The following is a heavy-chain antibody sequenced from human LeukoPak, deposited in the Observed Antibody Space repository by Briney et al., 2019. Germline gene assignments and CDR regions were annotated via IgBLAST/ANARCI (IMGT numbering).Heavy chain of an antibody. V-gene: IGHV4-4*07. Sequence: SETLSLTCTVSGGSISSYYWSWIRQPAGKGLEWIGRIYTSGSTNYNPSLKSRVTMSVDTSKNQFSLKLSSVTAADTAVYYCARDSYGSGSYLGLGYYYGMDVWGQGTTVTVSS. CDR1: GGSISSYY. J-gene: IGHJ6*02. CDR2: IYTSGST. CDR3: ARDSYGSGSYLGLGYYYGMDV. D-gene: IGHD3-10*01.